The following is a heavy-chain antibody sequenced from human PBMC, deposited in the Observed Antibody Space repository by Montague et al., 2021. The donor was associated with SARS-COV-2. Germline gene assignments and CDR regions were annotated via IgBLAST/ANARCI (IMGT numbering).Heavy chain of an antibody. CDR1: NVSINNYS. V-gene: IGHV4-59*01. Sequence: SETLSLTCTVSNVSINNYSHGWICKAQGTGLEWIGLIYNSWTSDYNYSLWRRVTISMYTSRNQFSLTLKSVSITDTAMSYCSTDDEPDRPADFDYWGRGILVTVSS. J-gene: IGHJ4*02. CDR3: STDDEPDRPADFDY. CDR2: IYNSWTS. D-gene: IGHD1-14*01.